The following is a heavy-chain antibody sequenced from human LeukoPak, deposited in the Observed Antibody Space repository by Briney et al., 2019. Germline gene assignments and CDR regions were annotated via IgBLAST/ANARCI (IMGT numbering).Heavy chain of an antibody. CDR2: IYYSGST. J-gene: IGHJ5*02. V-gene: IGHV4-31*11. D-gene: IGHD6-13*01. CDR1: GGSFSGYY. Sequence: SETLSLTCAVYGGSFSGYYWSWIRQHPGKGLEWIGYIYYSGSTYYNPSLKSRVTISVDTSKNQFSLKLSSVTAADTAVYYCARDPSWSGYNWFDPWGQGTLVTVSS. CDR3: ARDPSWSGYNWFDP.